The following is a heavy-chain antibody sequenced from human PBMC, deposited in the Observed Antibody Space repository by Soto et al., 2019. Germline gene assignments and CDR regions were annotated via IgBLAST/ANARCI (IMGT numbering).Heavy chain of an antibody. CDR2: INAGNGNT. J-gene: IGHJ6*03. V-gene: IGHV1-3*01. D-gene: IGHD3-3*01. Sequence: QVQLVQSGAEVKKPGASVKVSCKASGYTFTSYAMHWVRQAPGQRLEWMGWINAGNGNTKYSQKFQGRVTITRDTSASTAYMELSSLRSEDTAVYYSARDTPKPRPYYDFWSGYYYYYMDVWGKGTTVTVSS. CDR3: ARDTPKPRPYYDFWSGYYYYYMDV. CDR1: GYTFTSYA.